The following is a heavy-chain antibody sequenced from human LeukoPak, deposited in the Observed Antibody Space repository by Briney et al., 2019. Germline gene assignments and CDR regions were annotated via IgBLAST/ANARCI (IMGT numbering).Heavy chain of an antibody. J-gene: IGHJ6*03. D-gene: IGHD5-12*01. V-gene: IGHV4-34*01. CDR2: INHSGST. Sequence: PSETLSLTCAVYGGSFSGYYWSWIRQPPGKGLEWIGEINHSGSTNYNPSLKSRVTISVDTSKNQFSLKLSSVTAADTAVYYCARDRGYSGYDYISYMDVWGKGTTVTVSS. CDR3: ARDRGYSGYDYISYMDV. CDR1: GGSFSGYY.